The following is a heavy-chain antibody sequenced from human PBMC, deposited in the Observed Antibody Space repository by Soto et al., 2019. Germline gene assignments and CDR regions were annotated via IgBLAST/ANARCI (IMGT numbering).Heavy chain of an antibody. CDR2: ISSSGSTI. CDR3: ARVNIQEAAAGRRGLYYYGMDV. D-gene: IGHD6-13*01. Sequence: QVQLVESGGGLVKPGGSLRLSCAASGFTFSDYYMSWIRQAPGKGLEWVSYISSSGSTIHYADSVKGRFTISRDNAKNSLYLQMNSLRAEDTAVYYCARVNIQEAAAGRRGLYYYGMDVWGQGTTVTVSS. V-gene: IGHV3-11*01. J-gene: IGHJ6*02. CDR1: GFTFSDYY.